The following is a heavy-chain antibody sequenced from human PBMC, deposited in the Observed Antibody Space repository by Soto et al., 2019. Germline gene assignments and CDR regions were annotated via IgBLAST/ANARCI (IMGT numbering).Heavy chain of an antibody. D-gene: IGHD2-2*01. CDR3: ARGKPGNYYYGMDV. CDR2: TYYRSKWYN. V-gene: IGHV6-1*01. Sequence: PSLTLLLTCPISGDSVSSNSSAWNWIRQSPSRGLDSLGRTYYRSKWYNDYAVSVKSRITINPDTSKNQFSLQLNSVTPEDTAVYYCARGKPGNYYYGMDVWGQGAAVTVS. J-gene: IGHJ6*02. CDR1: GDSVSSNSSA.